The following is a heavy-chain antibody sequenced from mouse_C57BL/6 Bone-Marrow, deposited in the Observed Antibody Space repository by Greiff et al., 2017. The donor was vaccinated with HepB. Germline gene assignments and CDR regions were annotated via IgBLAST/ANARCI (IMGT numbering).Heavy chain of an antibody. CDR2: IYPRSGNT. J-gene: IGHJ3*01. CDR1: GYTFTSYG. D-gene: IGHD1-1*01. CDR3: ARYYYGRSPSWFAY. Sequence: QVQLQQSGAELARPGASVKLSCKASGYTFTSYGISWVKQRTGQGLEWIGEIYPRSGNTYYNEKFKGKATLTADKSSSTAYMELRSLTSEDSAVYFCARYYYGRSPSWFAYWGQGTLVTVSA. V-gene: IGHV1-81*01.